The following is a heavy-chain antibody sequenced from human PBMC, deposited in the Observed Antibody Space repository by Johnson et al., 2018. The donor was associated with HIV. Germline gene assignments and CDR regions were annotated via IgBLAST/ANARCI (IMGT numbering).Heavy chain of an antibody. CDR2: IKQDGSES. Sequence: VQLVVSGGGLVQPGGSLRLSCAASGFTFSSYWMSWVRQAPGKGLEWVANIKQDGSESYYVDSVKGRFTISRDNAKKSLYLQMSSLRGEDTAIYYCARKGDAFDIWGQGTKVTVSA. CDR3: ARKGDAFDI. J-gene: IGHJ3*02. CDR1: GFTFSSYW. V-gene: IGHV3-7*03.